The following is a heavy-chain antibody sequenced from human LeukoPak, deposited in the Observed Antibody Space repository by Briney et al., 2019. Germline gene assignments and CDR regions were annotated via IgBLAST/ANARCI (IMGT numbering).Heavy chain of an antibody. CDR2: TYYRSKWYN. CDR1: GDSVSSHSAA. J-gene: IGHJ4*02. D-gene: IGHD4-23*01. V-gene: IGHV6-1*01. Sequence: SQTLSLTCAISGDSVSSHSAAWNWIRQSPSRGLEWLGRTYYRSKWYNDYAVSVKSRITINPDTSKNQFSLQLNSVTPEDTAVYYCARVVIPYGGNSGGLFDYWGQGTLVTVSS. CDR3: ARVVIPYGGNSGGLFDY.